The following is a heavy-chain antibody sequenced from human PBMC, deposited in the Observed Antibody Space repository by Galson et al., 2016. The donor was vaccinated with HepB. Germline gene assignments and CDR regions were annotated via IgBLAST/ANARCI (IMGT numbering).Heavy chain of an antibody. J-gene: IGHJ6*02. CDR2: KSYRLIWSY. CDR3: ARGPHFKYHGMDV. CDR1: GDSVSTDRAT. D-gene: IGHD2/OR15-2a*01. V-gene: IGHV6-1*01. Sequence: CAISGDSVSTDRATWNWIRQSLSTGLEWLGRKSYRLIWSYDYAFSLTGRIIINPDTSKNQFSLPLNSGTPEDTAVYYCARGPHFKYHGMDVWGQGTTVTVSS.